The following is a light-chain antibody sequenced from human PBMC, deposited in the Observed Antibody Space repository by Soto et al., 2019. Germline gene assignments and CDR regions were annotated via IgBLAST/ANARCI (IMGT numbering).Light chain of an antibody. Sequence: EILMTHSPATLSVSPCARATLSFSATQIVSGTLPSNQQKPAQTPRLLIYGASTRAAGMPARFSGSGCGREFTLTISGVQHEDFAVYYCHQRQSWPRTFGQGTKVDI. J-gene: IGKJ1*01. CDR3: HQRQSWPRT. CDR1: QIVSGT. V-gene: IGKV3D-15*01. CDR2: GAS.